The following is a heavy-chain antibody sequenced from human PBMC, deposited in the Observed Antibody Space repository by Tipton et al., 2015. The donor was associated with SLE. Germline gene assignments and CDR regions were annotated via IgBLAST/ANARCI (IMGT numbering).Heavy chain of an antibody. CDR3: ARQGEYSHSSGFWSDP. Sequence: TLSLTCAVSGGSINSTKWWSWVRQPPGKGLEWIGEISQGGSTNYNPSLKSRVSISVDTSKSQFSLKLTSVTAADTAVYYCARQGEYSHSSGFWSDPWGQGSLVTVSS. CDR2: ISQGGST. J-gene: IGHJ5*02. CDR1: GGSINSTKW. D-gene: IGHD2/OR15-2a*01. V-gene: IGHV4-4*02.